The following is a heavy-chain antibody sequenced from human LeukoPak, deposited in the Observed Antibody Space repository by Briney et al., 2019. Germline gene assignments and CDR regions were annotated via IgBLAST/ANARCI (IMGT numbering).Heavy chain of an antibody. V-gene: IGHV3-23*01. D-gene: IGHD2-15*01. CDR2: ISGSGGST. CDR3: AKVLGLRVVVDAFDI. CDR1: GFTFSSYG. J-gene: IGHJ3*02. Sequence: GGSLRLSCAASGFTFSSYGMHWVRQAPGKGLEWVSAISGSGGSTYYADSVRGRFTISRDNSKNTLYLQMNSLRAEDTAVYYCAKVLGLRVVVDAFDIWGQGTMVTVSS.